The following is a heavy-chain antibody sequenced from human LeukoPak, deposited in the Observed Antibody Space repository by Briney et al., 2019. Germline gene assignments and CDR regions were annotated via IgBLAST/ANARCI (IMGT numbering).Heavy chain of an antibody. CDR1: GFTFSDYY. CDR3: VKDRPCETCMPMDA. CDR2: LGRSGEYK. D-gene: IGHD2-2*01. V-gene: IGHV3-23*01. J-gene: IGHJ6*02. Sequence: GGSLRLSCAASGFTFSDYYMSWLRQAPGKGLEGVAGLGRSGEYKYYADSVKGRFTISRDNSKDTVSLQMNSLRAEDSAIYFCVKDRPCETCMPMDAWGQGTTVTVSS.